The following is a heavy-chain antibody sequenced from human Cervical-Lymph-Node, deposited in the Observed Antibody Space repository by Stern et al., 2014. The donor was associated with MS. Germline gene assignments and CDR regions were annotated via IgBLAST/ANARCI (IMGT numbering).Heavy chain of an antibody. CDR3: ARDPMT. J-gene: IGHJ1*01. Sequence: VQLVESGAEVMKPGASVKVSCKASGYTFKSYDINWVRQATGQGLEWMGWMNPNRGTIGYAQKFQGRITMTSNTSTSTAYMELTGLRSDDTAVYYCARDPMTWGQGTLVAVSS. V-gene: IGHV1-8*01. CDR1: GYTFKSYD. CDR2: MNPNRGTI.